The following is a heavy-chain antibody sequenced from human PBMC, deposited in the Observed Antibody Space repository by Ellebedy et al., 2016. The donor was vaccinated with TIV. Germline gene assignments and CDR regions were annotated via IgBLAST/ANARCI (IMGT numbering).Heavy chain of an antibody. CDR1: GFTFSDYY. V-gene: IGHV3-11*01. CDR2: ISSSGSTI. CDR3: ARDSPPDTAMVDY. J-gene: IGHJ4*02. Sequence: GESLKISCAASGFTFSDYYMSWLRQAPGKGLARVSYISSSGSTIYYADSVKGRFTISRANAKNSLYLQMNSLRAEDTAVYYCARDSPPDTAMVDYWGQGTLVTVSS. D-gene: IGHD5-18*01.